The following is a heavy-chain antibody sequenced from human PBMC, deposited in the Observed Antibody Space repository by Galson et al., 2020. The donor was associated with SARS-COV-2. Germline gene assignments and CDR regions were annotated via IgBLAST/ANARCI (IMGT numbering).Heavy chain of an antibody. CDR3: ARDPSSSWYNWFDP. D-gene: IGHD6-13*01. J-gene: IGHJ5*02. Sequence: GESLKISCAASGFTFSSYEMNWVRQAPGKWLEWVSYISSSGSTVYYADSVKGRFTISRDNAKKSLYLQMNSLRAEDTALYYCARDPSSSWYNWFDPWGQGTLVTVSS. V-gene: IGHV3-48*03. CDR2: ISSSGSTV. CDR1: GFTFSSYE.